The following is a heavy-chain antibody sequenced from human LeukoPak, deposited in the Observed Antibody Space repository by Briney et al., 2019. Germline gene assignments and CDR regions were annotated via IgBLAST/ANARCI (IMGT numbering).Heavy chain of an antibody. D-gene: IGHD3-9*01. CDR1: GYTFTSYY. CDR3: ARLAEYYDILPGSFDY. Sequence: ASVKVSCKASGYTFTSYYMHWVRQAPGQGLEWMGIINPSGGSTSYAQKFQGRVTMTRDTSTSTVYMELSSLRSEDTAVYYCARLAEYYDILPGSFDYWGQGTLVTVSS. CDR2: INPSGGST. J-gene: IGHJ4*02. V-gene: IGHV1-46*01.